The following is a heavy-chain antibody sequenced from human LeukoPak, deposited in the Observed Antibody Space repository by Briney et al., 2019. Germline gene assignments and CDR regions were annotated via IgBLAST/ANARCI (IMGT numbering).Heavy chain of an antibody. J-gene: IGHJ4*02. Sequence: TGGSLRLSCAASGFTFSSYSMNWVRQAPGKGLEWVSSTSSSSSYIYYADSVKGRFTISRDNAKNSLYLQMNSLRTEDTAVYYCARDLENDYGDHAFEYWGQGTLVTVSS. CDR1: GFTFSSYS. D-gene: IGHD4-17*01. V-gene: IGHV3-21*01. CDR3: ARDLENDYGDHAFEY. CDR2: TSSSSSYI.